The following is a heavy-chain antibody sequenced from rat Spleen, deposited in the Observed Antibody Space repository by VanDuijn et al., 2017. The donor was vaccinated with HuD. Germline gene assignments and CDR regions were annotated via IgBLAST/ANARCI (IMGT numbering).Heavy chain of an antibody. J-gene: IGHJ4*01. CDR3: ARHDYYSSQGYVMDA. Sequence: EVQLVESDGGLVQPGRSLKLSCAASGFTFSDYYMAWVRQAPTKGLEWVATIRYDGSSTYYRDSVKGRFTISKDNAKSTLYLQMDSLRSEDTATYYCARHDYYSSQGYVMDAWGQGASVTVSS. CDR2: IRYDGSST. D-gene: IGHD1-1*01. CDR1: GFTFSDYY. V-gene: IGHV5-29*01.